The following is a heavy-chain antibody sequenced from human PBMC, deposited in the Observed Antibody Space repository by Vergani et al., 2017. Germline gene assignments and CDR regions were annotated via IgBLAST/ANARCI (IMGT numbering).Heavy chain of an antibody. J-gene: IGHJ4*02. Sequence: QVQLQESGPGLVKPSETLSLTCTVSGGSISSYYWSWIRQPPGKGLEWIWYIYYSGSTYYNPSLKSRVTISVATSKNQFSLKLSSVTAADTAVYYCAASIAAAGTGGPYYFDYWGQGTLVTVSS. CDR3: AASIAAAGTGGPYYFDY. D-gene: IGHD6-13*01. V-gene: IGHV4-59*06. CDR2: IYYSGST. CDR1: GGSISSYY.